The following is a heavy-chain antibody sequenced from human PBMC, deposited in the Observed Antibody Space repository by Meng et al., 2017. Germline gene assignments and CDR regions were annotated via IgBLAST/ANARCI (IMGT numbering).Heavy chain of an antibody. J-gene: IGHJ6*02. D-gene: IGHD2-2*01. CDR3: ARTGSGTSTSCYDYFYGLDV. CDR2: IYTSEST. V-gene: IGHV4-61*02. CDR1: GGSISSGGYF. Sequence: TLSLTCTVSGGSISSGGYFWSWIRQPAGKGLEWIGRIYTSESTNYNPSLKSRVTISVDTSKNQFSLRLSSVTAADTAVYYCARTGSGTSTSCYDYFYGLDVWGQGTTVTVSS.